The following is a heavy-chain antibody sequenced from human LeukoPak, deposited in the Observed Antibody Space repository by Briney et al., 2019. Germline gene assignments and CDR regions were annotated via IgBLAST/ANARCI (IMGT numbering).Heavy chain of an antibody. CDR2: ISYDGSNK. Sequence: GGSLRLSCAASGFTFSTYALHWVRQAPGQGLEWVAVISYDGSNKYYADSVKGRFSISRDSSKNTLYLEMNRLRAEDTAVYYCARHYDTSGYHYFDFRGQGTLVTVSS. D-gene: IGHD3-22*01. CDR3: ARHYDTSGYHYFDF. CDR1: GFTFSTYA. J-gene: IGHJ4*02. V-gene: IGHV3-30-3*01.